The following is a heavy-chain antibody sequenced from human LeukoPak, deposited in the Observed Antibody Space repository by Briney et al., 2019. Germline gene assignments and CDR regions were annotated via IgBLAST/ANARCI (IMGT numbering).Heavy chain of an antibody. D-gene: IGHD3-22*01. CDR1: GFTFSSYA. Sequence: GGSLRLSCAASGFTFSSYAMHWVRQAPGKGLEWVAVISYDESNKYYADSVKGRFTISRDNSKNTLYLQMNSLRAEDTAVYYCARAYYDSSGYYEAAHYFDYWGQGTLVTVSS. V-gene: IGHV3-30-3*01. CDR3: ARAYYDSSGYYEAAHYFDY. CDR2: ISYDESNK. J-gene: IGHJ4*02.